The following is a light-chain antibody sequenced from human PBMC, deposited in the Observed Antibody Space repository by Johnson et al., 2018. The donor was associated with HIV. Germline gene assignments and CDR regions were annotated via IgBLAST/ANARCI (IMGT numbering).Light chain of an antibody. CDR2: DTI. J-gene: IGLJ1*01. Sequence: QSVLTQPPSVSAAPGQKVTISCSGSSSNIGSHYVSWYQQVPGTAPRLVIYDTIKRHSGIPHRFSGSKSGTSATLGITGLQTGDEADYYCGTWDSSLNAYVFGAATKVAVL. CDR3: GTWDSSLNAYV. CDR1: SSNIGSHY. V-gene: IGLV1-51*01.